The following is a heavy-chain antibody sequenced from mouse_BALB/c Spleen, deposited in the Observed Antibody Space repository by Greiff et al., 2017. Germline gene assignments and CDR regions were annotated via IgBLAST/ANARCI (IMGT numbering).Heavy chain of an antibody. CDR3: ARDGHYGSSSFAY. D-gene: IGHD1-1*01. V-gene: IGHV5-6-5*01. Sequence: EVKLVESGGGLVKPGGSLKLSCAASGFTFSSYAMSWVRQTPEKRLEWVASISSGGSTYYPDSVKGRFTISRDNARNILYLQMSSLRSEDTAMYYCARDGHYGSSSFAYWGQGTLVTVSA. CDR1: GFTFSSYA. CDR2: ISSGGST. J-gene: IGHJ3*01.